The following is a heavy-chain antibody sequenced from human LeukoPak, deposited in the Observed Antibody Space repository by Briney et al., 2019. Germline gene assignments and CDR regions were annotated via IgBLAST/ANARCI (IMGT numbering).Heavy chain of an antibody. J-gene: IGHJ6*02. CDR3: ARLDPWSNFYYAMDV. CDR1: GYRFTSHW. CDR2: INPGDSDI. Sequence: GESLKISCKGSGYRFTSHWIGWVRQKPGKGLDWMGIINPGDSDIKYSPSFRGQVTISADKSITTAYLQWSSLKASDTAMYYCARLDPWSNFYYAMDVWGQGTSVTVSS. V-gene: IGHV5-51*01. D-gene: IGHD3-3*01.